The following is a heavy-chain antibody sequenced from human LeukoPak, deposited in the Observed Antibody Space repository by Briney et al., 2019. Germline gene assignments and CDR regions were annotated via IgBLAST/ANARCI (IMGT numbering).Heavy chain of an antibody. Sequence: PGRSLRLSCAASGLTFSSYGMHWVRQAPGKGLEWVAVISYDGSNKYYADSVKGRFTISRDNSKNTLYLQMNSLRAEDTAVYYCAKDFLPLYYYYDSSGYYNNYWYFDLWGRGTLVTVSS. CDR3: AKDFLPLYYYYDSSGYYNNYWYFDL. J-gene: IGHJ2*01. CDR1: GLTFSSYG. V-gene: IGHV3-30*18. CDR2: ISYDGSNK. D-gene: IGHD3-22*01.